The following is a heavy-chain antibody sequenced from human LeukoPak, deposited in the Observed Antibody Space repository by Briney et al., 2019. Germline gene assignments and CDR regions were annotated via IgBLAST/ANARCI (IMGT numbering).Heavy chain of an antibody. CDR2: ISAYNGNR. Sequence: ASVKVSCKASGYTFNSYCFSWVRQAPGQGLEWMGWISAYNGNRNYAQKLQGRVTMTTDTSTSTAYMELRSLRSDDTAVYYCVRSDGSGYYLRTLDYWGQGTLVTVSS. CDR3: VRSDGSGYYLRTLDY. V-gene: IGHV1-18*01. J-gene: IGHJ4*02. D-gene: IGHD3-22*01. CDR1: GYTFNSYC.